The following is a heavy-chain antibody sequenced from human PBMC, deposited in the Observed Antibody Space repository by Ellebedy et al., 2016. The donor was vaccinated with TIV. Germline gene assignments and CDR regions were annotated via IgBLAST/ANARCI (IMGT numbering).Heavy chain of an antibody. Sequence: GESLKISCVVSGFTVMSNYMTWVRQAPGQGLEWVSVIYSGGTTYYADSVRGRFTISSDSSKNTLYLQMNSLRAEDTAVYYCARPSVSSGYYQFDFWGQGALVTVSS. CDR3: ARPSVSSGYYQFDF. D-gene: IGHD3-22*01. J-gene: IGHJ4*02. V-gene: IGHV3-66*04. CDR2: IYSGGTT. CDR1: GFTVMSNY.